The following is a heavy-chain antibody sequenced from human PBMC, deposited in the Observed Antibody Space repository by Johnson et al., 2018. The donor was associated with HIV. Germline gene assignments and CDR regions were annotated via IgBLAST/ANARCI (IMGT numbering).Heavy chain of an antibody. D-gene: IGHD6-13*01. CDR1: GFTFSIYT. V-gene: IGHV3-30*04. J-gene: IGHJ3*02. CDR3: ARGGAGIAAAEDAFDI. CDR2: ISYDGSNT. Sequence: QVQLVESGGGVVQPGKSLRLSCAASGFTFSIYTMHWVRQAPGKGLEWVAVISYDGSNTYYVDSVKGRFTISRDSSKNTLYLQMNSLRADDTALYYCARGGAGIAAAEDAFDIWGQGTMVSLF.